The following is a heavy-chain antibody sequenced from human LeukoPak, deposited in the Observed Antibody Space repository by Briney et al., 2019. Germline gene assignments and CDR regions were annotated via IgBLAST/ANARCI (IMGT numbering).Heavy chain of an antibody. CDR1: GFTFSSYA. D-gene: IGHD2-2*01. J-gene: IGHJ6*04. Sequence: GSLRLSCAASGFTFSSYAMSWVRQAPGKGLEWVSAISGSGGSTYYADSVKGRFTISRDNSKNTLYLQINSLRAEDTAVYYCATRGHCSSTSCYADYYGMDVWGKGTTVTVSS. CDR2: ISGSGGST. CDR3: ATRGHCSSTSCYADYYGMDV. V-gene: IGHV3-23*01.